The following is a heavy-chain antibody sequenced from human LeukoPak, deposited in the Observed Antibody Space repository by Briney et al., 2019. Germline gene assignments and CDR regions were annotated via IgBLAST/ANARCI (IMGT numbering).Heavy chain of an antibody. V-gene: IGHV4-59*01. CDR3: ARSEVGATHAWYFDY. Sequence: SETLSLTCTVSGGSISSYYWSWIRQPPGKGLEWIGYIYYSGSTNYNPSLKSRVTISVDTSKNQLSLKLSSVTAADTAVYYCARSEVGATHAWYFDYWGQGTLVTVSS. CDR2: IYYSGST. D-gene: IGHD1-26*01. J-gene: IGHJ4*02. CDR1: GGSISSYY.